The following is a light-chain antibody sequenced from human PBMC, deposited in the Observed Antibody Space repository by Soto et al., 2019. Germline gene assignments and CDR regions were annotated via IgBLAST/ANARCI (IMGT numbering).Light chain of an antibody. V-gene: IGLV1-47*02. CDR3: ATWDDSLNNPV. CDR2: SNN. Sequence: QSVLTQPPSASGTPGQRVTISCSGSSTYIGSNYVYWYQQVPGTAPKLLIYSNNQRPSGVPDRFSASKSGTSASLAISGLRSEDEAAFYCATWDDSLNNPVFGGGTKLTVL. J-gene: IGLJ3*02. CDR1: STYIGSNY.